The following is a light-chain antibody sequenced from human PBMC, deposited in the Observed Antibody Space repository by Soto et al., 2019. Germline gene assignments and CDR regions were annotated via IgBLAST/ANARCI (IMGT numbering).Light chain of an antibody. CDR1: QSVRSSH. V-gene: IGKV3-20*01. CDR3: QQYSSSPLT. Sequence: IVLTQSPGTLSLSPGERATLSCRASQSVRSSHLAWYQQMPGQAPRLLIFGASNRATGIPDRFSGSGSGTDFTLSISRLEPEDFAVYYCQQYSSSPLTFGGGTKV. J-gene: IGKJ4*01. CDR2: GAS.